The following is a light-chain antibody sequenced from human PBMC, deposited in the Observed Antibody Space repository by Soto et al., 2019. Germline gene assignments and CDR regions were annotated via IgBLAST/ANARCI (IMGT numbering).Light chain of an antibody. Sequence: DIVMTQSPATLSVSPGESATLSCRASQSFSSNLAWYQQKPGQAPRXLIYGASTRATGVPARFSGSGSGTEFTLTISSLQSEDFEVYYCQQYNNWPRTFGQGTRRDIK. CDR1: QSFSSN. CDR2: GAS. V-gene: IGKV3-15*01. J-gene: IGKJ5*01. CDR3: QQYNNWPRT.